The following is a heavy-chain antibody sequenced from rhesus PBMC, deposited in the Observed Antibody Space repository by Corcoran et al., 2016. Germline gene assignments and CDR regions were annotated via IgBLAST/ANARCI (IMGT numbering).Heavy chain of an antibody. Sequence: QVQLQESGPELVKPSETLSLTCAFSGVSLSSYWWTWFLHPPGKGLEWIGEINCNSATTSYNPSLKSRVTMSRDTSKNQFSLKLSSVTAADTAVYYCARRTLAAALDYWGQGVLVTVSS. V-gene: IGHV4-80*01. CDR1: GVSLSSYW. CDR3: ARRTLAAALDY. CDR2: INCNSATT. D-gene: IGHD6-31*01. J-gene: IGHJ4*01.